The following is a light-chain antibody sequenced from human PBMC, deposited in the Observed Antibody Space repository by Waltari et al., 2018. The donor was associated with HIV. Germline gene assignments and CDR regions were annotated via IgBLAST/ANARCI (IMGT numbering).Light chain of an antibody. CDR3: QVWHSGSDCVI. CDR2: YDD. V-gene: IGLV3-21*04. Sequence: YVLTQSPSVSVAPGETARITCEGDHIGRQSVHWYQQKPGQAPGLVIYYDDDRASVIPERVSGSNSGNTATLTINRVEAGDEADYFCQVWHSGSDCVIFGGGTKRTVL. CDR1: HIGRQS. J-gene: IGLJ2*01.